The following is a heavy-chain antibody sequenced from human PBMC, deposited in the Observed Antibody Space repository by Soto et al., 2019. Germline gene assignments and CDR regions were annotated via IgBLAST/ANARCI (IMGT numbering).Heavy chain of an antibody. CDR1: GFSLNTGGVT. CDR3: AHSPAPRVYFQH. CDR2: IYWDDGK. J-gene: IGHJ1*01. V-gene: IGHV2-5*02. Sequence: GPTLVNPTQTLTLTCVFSGFSLNTGGVTVGWIRQPPGKALEWVALIYWDDGKRYSPSLKSRLTITKETSRNQVVLTMTNVDPEDTATYFCAHSPAPRVYFQHWGEGTLVTVSS. D-gene: IGHD3-10*01.